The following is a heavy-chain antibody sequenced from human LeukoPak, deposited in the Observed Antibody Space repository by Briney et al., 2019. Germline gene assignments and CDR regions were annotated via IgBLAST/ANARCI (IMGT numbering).Heavy chain of an antibody. Sequence: ASVKVSCKASGYTFTSYDINWVRQSTGQGLEWMGWMNPNSGNTGYAQKFQGRVTITRNTSISTAYMELSSLRSEDTAVYYCARGVLQWELPGAGYYYYYMDVWGKGTTVTVSS. CDR2: MNPNSGNT. D-gene: IGHD1-26*01. V-gene: IGHV1-8*03. CDR1: GYTFTSYD. CDR3: ARGVLQWELPGAGYYYYYMDV. J-gene: IGHJ6*03.